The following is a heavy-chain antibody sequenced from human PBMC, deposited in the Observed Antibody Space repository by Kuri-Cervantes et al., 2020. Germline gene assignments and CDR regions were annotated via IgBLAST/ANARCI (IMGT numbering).Heavy chain of an antibody. Sequence: SETLSLTCTVSGGSISSYYWSWIRQPPGKGLEWIGYIYYSGSTNYNPSLKSRVTISVDTSKNQFSLKLTSVTAADTAVYYCARETILAGYSSGWYLDYWGQGILVTVSS. D-gene: IGHD6-19*01. V-gene: IGHV4-59*12. CDR1: GGSISSYY. CDR3: ARETILAGYSSGWYLDY. J-gene: IGHJ4*02. CDR2: IYYSGST.